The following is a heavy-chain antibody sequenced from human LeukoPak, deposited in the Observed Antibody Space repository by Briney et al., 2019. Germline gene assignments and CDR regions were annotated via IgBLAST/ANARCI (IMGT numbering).Heavy chain of an antibody. CDR3: ARATRGYSGYGLG. D-gene: IGHD5-12*01. CDR1: GGSISSSNW. CDR2: IYHSGST. Sequence: SETLSLTCAVSGGSISSSNWWSWVRQPPGKGLEWIGEIYHSGSTNYNPSLKSRVTISVDKSKNQFSLRLSSVTAADTAVYYCARATRGYSGYGLGWGQGTLVTVSS. J-gene: IGHJ4*02. V-gene: IGHV4-4*02.